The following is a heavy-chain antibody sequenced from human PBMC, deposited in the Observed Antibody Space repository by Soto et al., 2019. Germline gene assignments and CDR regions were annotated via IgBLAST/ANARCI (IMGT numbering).Heavy chain of an antibody. J-gene: IGHJ3*01. Sequence: GGALRLSCGASGFTFSDHYIDWVRQAPGKGLELLSYVSGSSSYIYYADSVKGRFTVSRDNANNLVFLQMNGLRPEDTAMYYCARDLRGHYGPWGQGTMVTVSS. V-gene: IGHV3-11*06. CDR2: VSGSSSYI. D-gene: IGHD4-17*01. CDR1: GFTFSDHY. CDR3: ARDLRGHYGP.